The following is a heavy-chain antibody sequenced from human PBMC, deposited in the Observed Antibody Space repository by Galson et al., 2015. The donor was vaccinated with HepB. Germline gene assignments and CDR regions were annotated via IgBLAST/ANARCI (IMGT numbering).Heavy chain of an antibody. Sequence: SLRLSCAASGFTFSSSWMHWVCQAPEKGQEWVADIKCDGSEKYYVDSVKGRLTISRDNSRNTLFLEMNSLRAEDTAVYYCARGPHYYYDGGAFDIWGQGTMLTVSS. CDR2: IKCDGSEK. J-gene: IGHJ3*02. CDR1: GFTFSSSW. D-gene: IGHD3-22*01. V-gene: IGHV3-52*01. CDR3: ARGPHYYYDGGAFDI.